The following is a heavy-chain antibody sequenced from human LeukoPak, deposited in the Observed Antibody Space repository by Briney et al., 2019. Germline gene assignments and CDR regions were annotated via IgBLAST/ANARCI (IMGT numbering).Heavy chain of an antibody. D-gene: IGHD6-25*01. V-gene: IGHV1-18*01. CDR1: GYTFTNYG. CDR2: ISAYNGNT. CDR3: ARLYSSATPYYFDY. Sequence: ASVKVSCKASGYTFTNYGISWVRQAPGQGLEWMGWISAYNGNTNYAQKLQGRVTMTTDTSTSTAYMELRSLRSDDTAVYYCARLYSSATPYYFDYWGQGTLVTVSS. J-gene: IGHJ4*02.